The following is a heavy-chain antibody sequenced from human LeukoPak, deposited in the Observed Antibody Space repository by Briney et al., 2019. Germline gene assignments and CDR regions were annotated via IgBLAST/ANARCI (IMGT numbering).Heavy chain of an antibody. CDR3: ARTIGDYYHDY. CDR1: GFTFSSYA. J-gene: IGHJ4*02. V-gene: IGHV3-23*01. CDR2: IESAGIT. Sequence: PGGSLRLSCAASGFTFSSYAMSWVRQAPGKGLEWVSVIESAGITFYADSVKGRFTISRDISKNTLYLQMNSLRADDTAVYYCARTIGDYYHDYWGQGTLVTVSS. D-gene: IGHD4-17*01.